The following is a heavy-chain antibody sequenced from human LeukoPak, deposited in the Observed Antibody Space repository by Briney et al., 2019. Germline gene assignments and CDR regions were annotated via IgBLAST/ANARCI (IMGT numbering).Heavy chain of an antibody. CDR1: GGSISSYY. D-gene: IGHD5-18*01. V-gene: IGHV4-59*08. CDR3: ARLHDGYRYGADY. CDR2: IYYSGST. J-gene: IGHJ4*02. Sequence: KPSETLSLTCTVSGGSISSYYWSWIRQPPGKGLEWIGYIYYSGSTNYNPSLKSRVTISVDTSKNQFSLRLSPVTAADTAVYYCARLHDGYRYGADYSGEGNLVTAS.